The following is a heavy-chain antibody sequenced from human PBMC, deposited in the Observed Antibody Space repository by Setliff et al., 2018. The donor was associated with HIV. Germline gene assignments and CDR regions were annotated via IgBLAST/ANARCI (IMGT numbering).Heavy chain of an antibody. D-gene: IGHD3-3*01. CDR2: IYYSGST. V-gene: IGHV4-59*08. CDR3: ARAQRITIFGVVYWYFDL. Sequence: SETLSLTCTVSGGSISSHYWSWIRQPPGKGLEWIGYIYYSGSTYYNPSLQSRVTISVDTSKNQLSLKLSSVTAADTAVYHCARAQRITIFGVVYWYFDLWGRGTLVTVS. CDR1: GGSISSHY. J-gene: IGHJ2*01.